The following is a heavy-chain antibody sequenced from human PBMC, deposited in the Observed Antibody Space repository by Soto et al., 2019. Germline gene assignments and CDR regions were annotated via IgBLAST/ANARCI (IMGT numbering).Heavy chain of an antibody. CDR2: MSVCGRST. CDR3: SKEHGSYSGYGICAFDI. V-gene: IGHV3-23*01. D-gene: IGHD5-12*01. CDR1: GFTFSSSA. Sequence: GSLRLSCSATGFTFSSSAMSWVRQSPGKGVEWLSGMSVCGRSTYCADSEKGRSTIYRDNFKNYLYLQMNSFRAVDTAVYYCSKEHGSYSGYGICAFDIWCLGTMVTV. J-gene: IGHJ3*02.